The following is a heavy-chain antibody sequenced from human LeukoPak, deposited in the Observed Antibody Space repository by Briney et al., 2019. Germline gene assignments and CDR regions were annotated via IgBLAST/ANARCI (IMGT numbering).Heavy chain of an antibody. CDR1: GFTFSSYS. CDR3: ARVDADIAMVQSSYYYFDY. J-gene: IGHJ4*02. CDR2: ISSSSSYI. V-gene: IGHV3-21*01. Sequence: GGSLRLSCAASGFTFSSYSMNWVRQAPGKGLEWVSSISSSSSYIYYADSVKGRFTISRDNAKNSLYLQMNSLRAEDTAVYYCARVDADIAMVQSSYYYFDYWGQGTLVTVSS. D-gene: IGHD5-18*01.